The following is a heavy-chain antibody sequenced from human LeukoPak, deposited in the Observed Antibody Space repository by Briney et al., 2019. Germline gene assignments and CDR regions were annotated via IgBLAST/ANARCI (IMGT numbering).Heavy chain of an antibody. D-gene: IGHD3-22*01. J-gene: IGHJ4*02. V-gene: IGHV3-53*01. Sequence: GGSLRLSCAASGFTVSSSYMSWVRQAPGKGLEWVSTIYSGGSTYYADSVKGRFTISRDNSKNTLYLQMNSLRAEDTAVYYCARSYYYESSGYYYFDYWGQGTLVTVSS. CDR1: GFTVSSSY. CDR3: ARSYYYESSGYYYFDY. CDR2: IYSGGST.